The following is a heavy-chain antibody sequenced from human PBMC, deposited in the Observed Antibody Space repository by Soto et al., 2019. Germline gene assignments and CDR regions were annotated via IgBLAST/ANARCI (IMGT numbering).Heavy chain of an antibody. D-gene: IGHD1-26*01. J-gene: IGHJ4*02. V-gene: IGHV1-18*04. CDR1: GYTFSNFG. CDR2: ITPYNGNA. CDR3: ARARMYSGAHHDY. Sequence: QVQLVQSGAEVENPGASVKVSCKASGYTFSNFGINWVRQAPGQGLEWLGWITPYNGNANYAQKHQDRLTITTDTSTNTAYLQLRSLRSDDTAVYFCARARMYSGAHHDYWGQGTLVTASS.